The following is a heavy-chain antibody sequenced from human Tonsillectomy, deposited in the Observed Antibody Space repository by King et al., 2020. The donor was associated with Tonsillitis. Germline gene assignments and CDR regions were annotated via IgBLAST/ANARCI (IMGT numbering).Heavy chain of an antibody. J-gene: IGHJ4*02. CDR2: INPNSGGT. CDR3: ARVPIMGATALVY. Sequence: QLVQSGAEVKKPGASVKVSCKASGYTFTGYYMHWVRQAPGQGPEWMGWINPNSGGTDYAQKFQDRVTMTRDTSISTAYMELSRLKSDDTAIYYCARVPIMGATALVYWGQGTLVTVSS. D-gene: IGHD1-26*01. CDR1: GYTFTGYY. V-gene: IGHV1-2*02.